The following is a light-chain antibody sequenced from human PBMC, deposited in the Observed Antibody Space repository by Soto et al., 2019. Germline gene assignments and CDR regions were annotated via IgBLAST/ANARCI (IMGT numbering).Light chain of an antibody. V-gene: IGLV4-69*01. CDR3: QTWGTGIVV. J-gene: IGLJ2*01. CDR1: SGHSSDA. CDR2: LNSDGSH. Sequence: QPVLTQSPSASASLGASVKLTCTLSSGHSSDAIAWHQQQPEKGPRFLMNLNSDGSHTKGDGLPDRFSGSSSGAERYLTISSLQSEDEDDYYCQTWGTGIVVFGGGTKLTVL.